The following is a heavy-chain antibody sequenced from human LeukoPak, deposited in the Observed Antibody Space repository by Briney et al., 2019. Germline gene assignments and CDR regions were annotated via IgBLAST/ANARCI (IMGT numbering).Heavy chain of an antibody. D-gene: IGHD3-3*01. V-gene: IGHV4-34*01. Sequence: PSETLSLTCTVSGGSISSYYWSWIRQPPGKGLEWIGEINHSGSTNYNPSLKSRVTISVDTSKNQFSLKLSSVTAADTAVYYCARAGNYDFWSGYYPSYYYMDVWGKGTTVTVSS. CDR2: INHSGST. J-gene: IGHJ6*03. CDR3: ARAGNYDFWSGYYPSYYYMDV. CDR1: GGSISSYY.